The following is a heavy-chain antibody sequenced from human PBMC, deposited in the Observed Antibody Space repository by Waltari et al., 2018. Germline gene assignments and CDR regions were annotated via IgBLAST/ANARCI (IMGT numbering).Heavy chain of an antibody. V-gene: IGHV3-30*02. Sequence: QVQLVESGGGVVQPGGSLRLSCAASGFTFSSYGMHWVRQAPGKGLEWVAFIRYDGSNKYYADSVKGRFTISRDNSKNTLYLQMNSLRAEDTAVYYCAKDLPGDYWGQGTLVTVSS. CDR2: IRYDGSNK. CDR1: GFTFSSYG. CDR3: AKDLPGDY. J-gene: IGHJ4*02.